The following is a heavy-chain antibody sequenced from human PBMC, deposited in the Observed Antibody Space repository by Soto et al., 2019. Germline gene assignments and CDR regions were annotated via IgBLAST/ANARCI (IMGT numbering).Heavy chain of an antibody. Sequence: EVQLVESGGALVQPGGSLRLSCAASGFAFSRYSMNWVRQAPGKGLEWVSYISSSSNTIYNADAVKGRITISRDNAQKSLALQMNSLRDEDSGVYFCARNVADCHYDMDVWGQGTTVTVSS. V-gene: IGHV3-48*02. CDR1: GFAFSRYS. CDR3: ARNVADCHYDMDV. J-gene: IGHJ6*02. CDR2: ISSSSNTI. D-gene: IGHD2-21*02.